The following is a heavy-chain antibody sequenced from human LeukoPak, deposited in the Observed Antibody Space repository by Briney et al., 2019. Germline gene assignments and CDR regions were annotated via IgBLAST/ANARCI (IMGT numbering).Heavy chain of an antibody. D-gene: IGHD3-10*01. J-gene: IGHJ4*02. CDR2: INHFGNEE. Sequence: GGSLRLSCAASGFTFSSHWMTWVRQAPGEGLECVANINHFGNEEYYVDSVKGRFTISRDNAKNSLYLQMNSLRAEDTAVYYCGRGKVWSRTYFDFWGQGTLVTVSS. V-gene: IGHV3-7*01. CDR1: GFTFSSHW. CDR3: GRGKVWSRTYFDF.